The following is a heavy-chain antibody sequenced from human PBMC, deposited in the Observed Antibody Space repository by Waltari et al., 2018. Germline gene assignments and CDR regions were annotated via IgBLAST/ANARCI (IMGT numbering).Heavy chain of an antibody. CDR3: AKCGGSSWYYFDY. CDR1: GFTFDDYA. Sequence: EVQLVESGGGLVQPGRSLRLSCAASGFTFDDYAMHWVRQAPGKGLEWVSGISWNSGSIGYADSVKGRFTISRDNAKNSLYLQMNSLRAEDTALYYCAKCGGSSWYYFDYWGQGTLVTVSS. D-gene: IGHD6-13*01. J-gene: IGHJ4*02. CDR2: ISWNSGSI. V-gene: IGHV3-9*01.